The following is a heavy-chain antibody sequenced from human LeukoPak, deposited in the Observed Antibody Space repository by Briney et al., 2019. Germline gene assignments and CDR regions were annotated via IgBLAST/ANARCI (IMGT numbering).Heavy chain of an antibody. J-gene: IGHJ4*02. CDR2: IYSSGNT. Sequence: PSETLSLTCTVSGDSMYYYVTHYWSWIRQPAGKGLEWIGRIYSSGNTNYSPSLKSRVTISLDTSKNQFSLKLSSVTAADTAVYYCVRDGYYYDSSGYNWGQGTLVTVSS. D-gene: IGHD3-22*01. CDR1: GDSMYYYVTHY. CDR3: VRDGYYYDSSGYN. V-gene: IGHV4-61*02.